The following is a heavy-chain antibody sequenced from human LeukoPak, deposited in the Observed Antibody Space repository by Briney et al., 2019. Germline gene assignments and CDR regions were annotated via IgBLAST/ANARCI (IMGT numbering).Heavy chain of an antibody. V-gene: IGHV1-3*01. D-gene: IGHD1-26*01. CDR2: ISAGNGNT. CDR3: ARDSGSGNNDY. J-gene: IGHJ4*02. Sequence: GASVKVSCKASGYTFTSYAIHWVRQAPGQRLGWMGWISAGNGNTKCSQNFQGRVTFISNTSATTAFMELSSLRSEDAAVYYCARDSGSGNNDYWGQGTLVTVSS. CDR1: GYTFTSYA.